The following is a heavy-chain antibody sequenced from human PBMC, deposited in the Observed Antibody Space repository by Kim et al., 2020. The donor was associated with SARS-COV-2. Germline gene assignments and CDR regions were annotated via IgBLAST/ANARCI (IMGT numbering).Heavy chain of an antibody. CDR3: ARDAEIVVVTYPAAFDI. CDR1: GFTFSSYS. D-gene: IGHD3-22*01. V-gene: IGHV3-21*01. Sequence: GGSLRLSCAASGFTFSSYSMNWVRQAPGKGLEWVSSISSSSSYIYYADSVKGRFTISRDNAKNSLYLQMNSLRAEDTAVYYCARDAEIVVVTYPAAFDIWGQGTMVTVSS. J-gene: IGHJ3*02. CDR2: ISSSSSYI.